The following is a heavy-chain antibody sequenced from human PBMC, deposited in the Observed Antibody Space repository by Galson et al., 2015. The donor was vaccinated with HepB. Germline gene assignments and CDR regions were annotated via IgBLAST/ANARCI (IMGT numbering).Heavy chain of an antibody. CDR3: ARDLGLAARTFYYYGMDV. J-gene: IGHJ6*02. D-gene: IGHD6-6*01. CDR1: GGSISSYY. CDR2: IYYSGNT. V-gene: IGHV4-59*01. Sequence: SETLSLTCTVSGGSISSYYWSWIRQPPGKGLEWIGYIYYSGNTNYNPSLKSRVTMSVDTSKNQFSLKLSSVTAADTAVYYCARDLGLAARTFYYYGMDVWGQGTTVTVSS.